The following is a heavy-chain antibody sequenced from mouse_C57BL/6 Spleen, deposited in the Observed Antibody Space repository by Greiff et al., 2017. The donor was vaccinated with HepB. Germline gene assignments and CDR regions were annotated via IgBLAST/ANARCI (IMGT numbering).Heavy chain of an antibody. V-gene: IGHV1-39*01. CDR1: GYSFTDYN. Sequence: VQLQQSGPELVKPGASVKISCKASGYSFTDYNMNWVKQSNGKSLEWIGVINPNYGTTSYNQKFKGKATLTVDQSSSTAYMQLNSLTSEDSAVYYCAFITTVVATDYFHVWGTGTTVTVSS. J-gene: IGHJ1*03. D-gene: IGHD1-1*01. CDR3: AFITTVVATDYFHV. CDR2: INPNYGTT.